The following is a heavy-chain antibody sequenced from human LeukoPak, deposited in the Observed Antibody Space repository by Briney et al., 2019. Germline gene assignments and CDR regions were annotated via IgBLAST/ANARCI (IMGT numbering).Heavy chain of an antibody. Sequence: SETLSLTCTVSGGSISSSSYYWGWIRQPPGKGLEWIGSIYYSGSAYYNPSLKSRVTISVDTSKNQFSLKLSSVTAADTAVYYCARDGYNPIDYWGQGTLVTVSS. V-gene: IGHV4-39*02. J-gene: IGHJ4*02. D-gene: IGHD5-24*01. CDR3: ARDGYNPIDY. CDR2: IYYSGSA. CDR1: GGSISSSSYY.